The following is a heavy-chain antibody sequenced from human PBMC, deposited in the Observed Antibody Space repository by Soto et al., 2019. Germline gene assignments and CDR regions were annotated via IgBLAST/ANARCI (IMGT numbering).Heavy chain of an antibody. CDR1: GYSFISYD. CDR2: MNPNSGNT. D-gene: IGHD7-27*01. J-gene: IGHJ4*02. Sequence: QVQLVQSGAEVKKPGASVKVSCKASGYSFISYDINWVRQATGQGLEWMGWMNPNSGNTGYAQKLQGRVTMTRNNSISTAYMKLSSLRYEDTAVYYCAREAAPLGNDYWGQGTLVTVSS. CDR3: AREAAPLGNDY. V-gene: IGHV1-8*01.